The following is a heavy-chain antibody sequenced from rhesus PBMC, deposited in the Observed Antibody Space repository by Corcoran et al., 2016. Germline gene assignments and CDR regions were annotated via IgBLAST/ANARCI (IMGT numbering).Heavy chain of an antibody. V-gene: IGHV4-127*01. CDR2: IYGGSGST. Sequence: QVQLQESGPGLVKPSETLSLTCAVSGYSISSGYGWGWIRQPPGKGLEWIGQIYGGSGSTYTNPSLRSRVTGSKDTSKNQFSLKRCSVTAADTAVYYCARIAAAGVYWGQGGLVTVSS. D-gene: IGHD6-31*01. J-gene: IGHJ4*01. CDR1: GYSISSGYG. CDR3: ARIAAAGVY.